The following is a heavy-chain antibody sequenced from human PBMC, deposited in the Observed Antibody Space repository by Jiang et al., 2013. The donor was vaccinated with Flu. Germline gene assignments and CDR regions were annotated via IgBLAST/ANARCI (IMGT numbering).Heavy chain of an antibody. CDR3: ATSTTQSLYCSSTSCYPHPDHYYYYYMDV. J-gene: IGHJ6*03. Sequence: GSSVKVSCKASGGTFSSYAISWVRQAPGQGLEWMGGIIPIFGTANYAQKFQGRVTITADESTSTAYMELSSLRSEDTAVYYCATSTTQSLYCSSTSCYPHPDHYYYYYMDVWGKGTTVTVSS. CDR2: IIPIFGTA. CDR1: GGTFSSYA. V-gene: IGHV1-69*01. D-gene: IGHD2-2*01.